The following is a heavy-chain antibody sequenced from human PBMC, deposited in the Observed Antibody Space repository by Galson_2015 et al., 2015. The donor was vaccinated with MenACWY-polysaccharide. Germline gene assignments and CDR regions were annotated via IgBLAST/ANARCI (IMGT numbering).Heavy chain of an antibody. CDR2: TSSSGSYI. Sequence: SLRLSCAASGFSFSSYSMNWVRQAPGKGLEWVSSTSSSGSYIYYADSVKGRFTISRDNAKNSLYLQMNSLRAEAAAVYYCAKELSLGVSGTPGDYWGQGTLVTVSS. D-gene: IGHD6-19*01. CDR1: GFSFSSYS. V-gene: IGHV3-21*04. CDR3: AKELSLGVSGTPGDY. J-gene: IGHJ4*02.